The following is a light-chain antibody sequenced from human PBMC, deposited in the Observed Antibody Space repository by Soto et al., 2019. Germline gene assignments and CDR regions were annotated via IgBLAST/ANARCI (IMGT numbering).Light chain of an antibody. V-gene: IGKV3-15*01. CDR3: QHYNNWPPWT. Sequence: EIVMTQSPVTLSVSPGEGATLSCRASQSVSSNLAWYQKKPGQAPRLLIYGASTRASGIPARFSGSGSGTEFTLTISSLQSEDFAVYYCQHYNNWPPWTFGQGTNVDIK. J-gene: IGKJ1*01. CDR1: QSVSSN. CDR2: GAS.